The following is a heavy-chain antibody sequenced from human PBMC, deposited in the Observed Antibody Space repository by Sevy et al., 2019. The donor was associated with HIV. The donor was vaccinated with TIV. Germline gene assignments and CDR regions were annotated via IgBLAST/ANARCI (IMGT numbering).Heavy chain of an antibody. J-gene: IGHJ6*02. CDR3: CTRAHTDSWGYDCRYGMDV. CDR2: IHPGNSET. D-gene: IGHD3-3*01. Sequence: GESLKISCEGSGFSFSSYWIHWVRQMPGKGLEWMATIHPGNSETRYRSSFQGQVTISADKSINTAYLQWSRLSASDTAIYYCCTRAHTDSWGYDCRYGMDVWGQGTTVTVSS. V-gene: IGHV5-51*01. CDR1: GFSFSSYW.